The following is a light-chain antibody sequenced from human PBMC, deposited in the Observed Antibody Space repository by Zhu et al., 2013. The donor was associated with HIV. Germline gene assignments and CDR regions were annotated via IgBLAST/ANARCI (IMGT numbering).Light chain of an antibody. V-gene: IGKV1-5*03. Sequence: DIQMTQSPSTVSAAVGDRVTLTCLASQNINTWLAWYQQKPGKAPKLLIYKTSSLQDGVPSRFSGSGSGTHFTLTISRLEPEDFAVYFCQQYGSSPLTFGGGTQVEIK. CDR1: QNINTW. CDR3: QQYGSSPLT. CDR2: KTS. J-gene: IGKJ4*01.